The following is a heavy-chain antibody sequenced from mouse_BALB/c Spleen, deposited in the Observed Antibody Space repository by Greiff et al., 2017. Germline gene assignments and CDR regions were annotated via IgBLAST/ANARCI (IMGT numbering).Heavy chain of an antibody. V-gene: IGHV1-80*01. CDR1: GYAFRSYW. CDR3: VLLRTGY. D-gene: IGHD1-1*01. J-gene: IGHJ2*01. Sequence: QVQLQQSGAELVRPGSSVKISCKASGYAFRSYWMNWVKQRPGQGLEWIGQIYPGDGDTNYNGKFKGKATLTADKSSSTAYMQLSSLTSEDSAVYFCVLLRTGYWGQGTTLTVSS. CDR2: IYPGDGDT.